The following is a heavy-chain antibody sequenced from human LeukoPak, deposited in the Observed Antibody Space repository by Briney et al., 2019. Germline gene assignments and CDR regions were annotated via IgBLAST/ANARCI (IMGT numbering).Heavy chain of an antibody. D-gene: IGHD1-1*01. CDR3: ARTTTTGTTPFDY. CDR2: IHYSGNT. Sequence: SETLSLTCTVSGGSISSSYGSWIRQPPGKGLEWIGYIHYSGNTNYNPSLKSRVTISVDTSKNQLSLKLSSVTAADTALYYCARTTTTGTTPFDYWGQGALVAVSS. V-gene: IGHV4-59*08. CDR1: GGSISSSY. J-gene: IGHJ4*02.